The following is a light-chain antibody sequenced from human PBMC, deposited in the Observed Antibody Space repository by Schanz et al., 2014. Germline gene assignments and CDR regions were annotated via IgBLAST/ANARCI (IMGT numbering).Light chain of an antibody. CDR2: DVT. J-gene: IGLJ3*02. Sequence: QSALTQPASVSGSPGQSITISCTGTSTDVGGYDYVSWYQHHPGEVPKLIIYDVTNRPSGISSRFSGSKSGNTASLTISGLQAEDEADYYCSSYTSSGAWVFGGGTKLTVL. CDR3: SSYTSSGAWV. CDR1: STDVGGYDY. V-gene: IGLV2-14*03.